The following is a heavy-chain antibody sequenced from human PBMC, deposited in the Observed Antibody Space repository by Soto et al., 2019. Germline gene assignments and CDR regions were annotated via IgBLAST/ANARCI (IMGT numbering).Heavy chain of an antibody. J-gene: IGHJ4*02. D-gene: IGHD1-26*01. CDR1: GFTFSSYG. V-gene: IGHV3-30*18. Sequence: QVQLVESGGGVVQPGRSLRLSCVASGFTFSSYGMHWVRQAPGKGLEWVAIISYDGSNTYYADSVKGRFTISRDNSKNMLYLQIDSRRAEVMLVYSCVKEGDLSGSYFISSSYYFDYWGQGTLVTVSS. CDR3: VKEGDLSGSYFISSSYYFDY. CDR2: ISYDGSNT.